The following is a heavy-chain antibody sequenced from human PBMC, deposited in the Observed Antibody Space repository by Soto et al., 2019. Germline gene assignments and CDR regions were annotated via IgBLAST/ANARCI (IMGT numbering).Heavy chain of an antibody. CDR2: IYYSGST. CDR1: GGSISSGGYY. Sequence: SETLSLTCTVSGGSISSGGYYWSWIRQHPGKGLEWIGYIYYSGSTYYNPSLKSRVTISVDTSKNQFSLKLSSVTAADTAVYYCARVLGSGHHDYVWGSYRYLNWFDPRGQGTLVTVSS. V-gene: IGHV4-31*03. D-gene: IGHD3-16*02. J-gene: IGHJ5*02. CDR3: ARVLGSGHHDYVWGSYRYLNWFDP.